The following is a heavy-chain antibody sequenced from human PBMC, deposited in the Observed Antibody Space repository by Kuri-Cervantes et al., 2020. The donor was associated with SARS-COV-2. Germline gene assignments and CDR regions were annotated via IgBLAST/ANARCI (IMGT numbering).Heavy chain of an antibody. D-gene: IGHD3-22*01. CDR1: GFTVSSNY. Sequence: GGSLRLSCAASGFTVSSNYMSWVRQAPGKGLDWVSVIYSGGSTYYADSVKGRFTISRDNSKNTLYLQMNSLRAEDTAVYYCAREGSSYDSSGYDAFDIWGQGTMVTVSS. V-gene: IGHV3-53*01. CDR3: AREGSSYDSSGYDAFDI. J-gene: IGHJ3*02. CDR2: IYSGGST.